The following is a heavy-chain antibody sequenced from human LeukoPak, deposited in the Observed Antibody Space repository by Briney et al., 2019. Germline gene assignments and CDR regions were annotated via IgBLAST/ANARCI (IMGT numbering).Heavy chain of an antibody. CDR3: ARRLAVDGPLDT. CDR2: IDQSGST. J-gene: IGHJ5*02. CDR1: GGSFSDFS. D-gene: IGHD3/OR15-3a*01. V-gene: IGHV4-34*01. Sequence: SETLSLTCAVYGGSFSDFSWSWIRQRPGQGLEWIGEIDQSGSTTYNPSLKSRVTISVDTSKKQFSLKVASVTAADTAVYYCARRLAVDGPLDTWGQGILVAVSS.